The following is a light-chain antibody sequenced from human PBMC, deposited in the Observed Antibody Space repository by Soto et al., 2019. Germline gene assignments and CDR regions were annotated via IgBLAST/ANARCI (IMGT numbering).Light chain of an antibody. CDR2: EVS. V-gene: IGLV2-14*01. CDR3: SSYTSRSTPV. CDR1: SSDVGTYKY. J-gene: IGLJ2*01. Sequence: QSALTQPASVSGSPGQSITISWTGTSSDVGTYKYVSWYQQLPGKAPKLMIYEVSNRPSGVSNRFSGSKSGNTASLTISELQAEDEADYYCSSYTSRSTPVFGGGTKLTVL.